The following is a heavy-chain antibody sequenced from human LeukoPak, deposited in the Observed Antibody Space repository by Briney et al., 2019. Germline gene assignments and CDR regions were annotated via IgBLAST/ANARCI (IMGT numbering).Heavy chain of an antibody. J-gene: IGHJ4*02. CDR3: ARQEITFGGVIVLFDY. CDR2: IHPGDSQT. Sequence: KPGESLKISCKGSGYSFTSYWIGWGRQMPGKVLEWMETIHPGDSQTRYSPSFQDQFTISDDKSLSTACLQWSSLKASDTAMYYFARQEITFGGVIVLFDYWGEGTLVTVSS. V-gene: IGHV5-51*01. CDR1: GYSFTSYW. D-gene: IGHD3-16*02.